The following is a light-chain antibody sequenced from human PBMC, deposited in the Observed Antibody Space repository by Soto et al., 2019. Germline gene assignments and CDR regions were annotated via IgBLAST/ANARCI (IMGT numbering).Light chain of an antibody. J-gene: IGLJ1*01. Sequence: SVLTQPASVSGSPGQAISISCTGTSSDVGGYNYVSWYQQHPGKAPKLMIYDVSSRPSGVSDRFSGSKSGNTASLTISGLQAEDEADYYCSSYTSSSTYVFGPGTKVTVL. CDR3: SSYTSSSTYV. CDR1: SSDVGGYNY. CDR2: DVS. V-gene: IGLV2-14*01.